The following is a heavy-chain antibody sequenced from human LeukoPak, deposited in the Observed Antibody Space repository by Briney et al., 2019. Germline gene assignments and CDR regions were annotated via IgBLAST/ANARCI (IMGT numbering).Heavy chain of an antibody. CDR1: GGSISSYY. Sequence: PSETLSLTCTVSGGSISSYYWSWIRQPAGKGLEWIGRIYTSGSTNYNPSLKSRVTISVDTSKNQFSLKLSSVTAADTAVYYCAREYCSGGSCYLDYWGQGTLVTVSS. V-gene: IGHV4-4*07. J-gene: IGHJ4*02. CDR3: AREYCSGGSCYLDY. CDR2: IYTSGST. D-gene: IGHD2-15*01.